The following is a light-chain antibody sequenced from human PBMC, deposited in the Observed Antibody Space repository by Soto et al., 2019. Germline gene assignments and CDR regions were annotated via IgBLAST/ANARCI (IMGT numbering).Light chain of an antibody. V-gene: IGKV3-15*01. J-gene: IGKJ2*01. Sequence: IVMTQSPATLSVSPGERATLSCRASQSVSTNLAWYQQKGGQPPRLLIYGASTRATDIPVRFSGRGSGTEFTLTISSLQSEDFAVYYCQQYNNWPPMYTFGQGTKVDIK. CDR1: QSVSTN. CDR3: QQYNNWPPMYT. CDR2: GAS.